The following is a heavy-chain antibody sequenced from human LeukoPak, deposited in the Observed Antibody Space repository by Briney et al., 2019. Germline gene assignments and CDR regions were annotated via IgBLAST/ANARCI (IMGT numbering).Heavy chain of an antibody. Sequence: GGSLRLSCAASGFNFVNTWMHWVRQAPGKGLVWVSRINSDGSTTSYADSVKGRFTISRDNAKNTLYLQMNSLRAEDTAVYYCARGPATFDYWGQGTLVTVSS. J-gene: IGHJ4*02. CDR3: ARGPATFDY. V-gene: IGHV3-74*01. CDR2: INSDGSTT. CDR1: GFNFVNTW. D-gene: IGHD2-2*01.